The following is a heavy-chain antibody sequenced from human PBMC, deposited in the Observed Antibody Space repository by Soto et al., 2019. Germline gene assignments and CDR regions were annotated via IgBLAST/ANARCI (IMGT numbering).Heavy chain of an antibody. D-gene: IGHD5-12*01. J-gene: IGHJ6*03. Sequence: ASVKVSCKASGYTFTSYDINWVRQATGQGLEWMGWMNPNSGNTGYAQKFQGRVTMTRNTSISTAYMELSSLRSEDTAVYYFARGNGATYSLYYYYYYYMDVWGKGTTVTVSS. V-gene: IGHV1-8*01. CDR1: GYTFTSYD. CDR2: MNPNSGNT. CDR3: ARGNGATYSLYYYYYYYMDV.